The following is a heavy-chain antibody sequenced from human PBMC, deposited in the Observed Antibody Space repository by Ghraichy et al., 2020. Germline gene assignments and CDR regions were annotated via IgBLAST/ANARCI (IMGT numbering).Heavy chain of an antibody. CDR2: ISNNGGIT. Sequence: GGSLRLSCVASGFTFSDYPMHWVRQAPGKGLEYVSAISNNGGITYYGDSVKDRFIISRDNSKSILYLQMGSLRADDMALYYCARGLERLGFDIWGQGTLVTVSS. D-gene: IGHD1-1*01. V-gene: IGHV3-64*02. CDR3: ARGLERLGFDI. J-gene: IGHJ3*02. CDR1: GFTFSDYP.